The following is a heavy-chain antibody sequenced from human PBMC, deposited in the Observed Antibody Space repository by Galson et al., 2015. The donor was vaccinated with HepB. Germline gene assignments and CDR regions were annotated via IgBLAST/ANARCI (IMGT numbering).Heavy chain of an antibody. CDR3: VKDSHYDFWQGSLFEL. D-gene: IGHD3-3*01. CDR2: ISGHAEKI. V-gene: IGHV3-23*01. Sequence: SLRLSCAASGFAFGSHTMIWVRQAPGRGLECVSAISGHAEKIYYAGSLKGRFTISRDNSKSTVYLQISGLRVDDTAVYYCVKDSHYDFWQGSLFELWGQGTPVIVSS. CDR1: GFAFGSHT. J-gene: IGHJ4*02.